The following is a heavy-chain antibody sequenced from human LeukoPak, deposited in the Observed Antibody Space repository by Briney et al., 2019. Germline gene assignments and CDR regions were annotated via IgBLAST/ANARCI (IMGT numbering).Heavy chain of an antibody. Sequence: GGSLRLSCAASGFTFSSYSMNWVRQAPGKGLEWVSSISSSSSYIYYADSVKGRFTISRDNAKNSLYLQMNSLRAEDTAVYYCARHDGIAVAGVDYWGQGTLVTVSS. V-gene: IGHV3-21*04. D-gene: IGHD6-19*01. CDR2: ISSSSSYI. CDR3: ARHDGIAVAGVDY. CDR1: GFTFSSYS. J-gene: IGHJ4*02.